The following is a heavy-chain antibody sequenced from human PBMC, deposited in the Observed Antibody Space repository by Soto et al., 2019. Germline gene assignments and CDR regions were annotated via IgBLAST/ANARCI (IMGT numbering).Heavy chain of an antibody. J-gene: IGHJ4*02. CDR3: AAELGNTGYDGHDY. V-gene: IGHV3-30*04. CDR1: GLTFSRYA. D-gene: IGHD5-12*01. Sequence: QVQLVESGGGVVQPGRSLRLSCAASGLTFSRYAMHWVRQAPGKGLEWVAVIIYDGSNKHYADSVQGRFTISRDNSKNTLYLQMNSLRAVDTAVYYCAAELGNTGYDGHDYWGQGNLVTVSS. CDR2: IIYDGSNK.